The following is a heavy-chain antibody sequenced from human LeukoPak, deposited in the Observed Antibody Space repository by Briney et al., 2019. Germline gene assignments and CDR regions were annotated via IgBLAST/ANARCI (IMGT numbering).Heavy chain of an antibody. D-gene: IGHD2-2*01. CDR1: GFTFDDYA. V-gene: IGHV3-43D*03. Sequence: GGSLRLSCAASGFTFDDYAMHWVRQAPGKGLEWVSLISWDGGSTYYADSVKGRFTISRDNSKNSLYLQMNSLRAEDTALYYCAKGEYCSSTSCYGGVDYWGQGTLVTVSS. CDR2: ISWDGGST. J-gene: IGHJ4*02. CDR3: AKGEYCSSTSCYGGVDY.